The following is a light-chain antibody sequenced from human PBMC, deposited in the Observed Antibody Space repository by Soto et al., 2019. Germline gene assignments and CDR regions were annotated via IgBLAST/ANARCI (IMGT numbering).Light chain of an antibody. CDR3: SSYASSTPLL. J-gene: IGLJ2*01. CDR1: SSDIGGYNY. Sequence: QSALTQPASVSGSTGPSITISCTGTSSDIGGYNYVSWYQQHPGKAPKLMISDVTSRPSGVSNRFSGSKSGNTASLTISGLQTEDESDYYCSSYASSTPLLFGGGTKLTVL. V-gene: IGLV2-14*03. CDR2: DVT.